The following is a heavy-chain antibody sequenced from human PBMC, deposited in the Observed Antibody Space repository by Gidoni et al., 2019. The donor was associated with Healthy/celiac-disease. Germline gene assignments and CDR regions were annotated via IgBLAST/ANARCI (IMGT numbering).Heavy chain of an antibody. CDR2: IYYSGST. D-gene: IGHD2-2*01. V-gene: IGHV4-39*01. CDR3: ASVYCSSTSCYLEDAFDI. CDR1: GGSISSSSYY. J-gene: IGHJ3*02. Sequence: QLQLQESGPGLVKPSETLSLTCTVPGGSISSSSYYWGWIRQPPGKGLEWIGSIYYSGSTYYNPSLKSRVTISVDTSKNQFSLKLSSVTAADTAVYYCASVYCSSTSCYLEDAFDIWGQGTMVTVSS.